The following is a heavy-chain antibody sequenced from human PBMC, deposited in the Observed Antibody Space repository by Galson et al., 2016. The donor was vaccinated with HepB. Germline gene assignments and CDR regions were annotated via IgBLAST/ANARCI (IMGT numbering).Heavy chain of an antibody. Sequence: FLRLSCAASGFSFSNSGMSWVRQAPGRGLEWVSGITRSGDATHYADFVKGRFTISRDNAKNSLYLQMNSLRAEDTAVYYCARDRDYDFWSSYLDVTRYYMDVWGKGTTVTVSS. J-gene: IGHJ6*03. D-gene: IGHD3-3*01. V-gene: IGHV3-23*01. CDR1: GFSFSNSG. CDR2: ITRSGDAT. CDR3: ARDRDYDFWSSYLDVTRYYMDV.